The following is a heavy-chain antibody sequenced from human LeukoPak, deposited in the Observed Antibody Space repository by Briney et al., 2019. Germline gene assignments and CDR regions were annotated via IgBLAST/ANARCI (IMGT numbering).Heavy chain of an antibody. V-gene: IGHV3-33*06. J-gene: IGHJ2*01. Sequence: GGSLRLSSAPSGLNFNDNDMDWGRDAPGKGLERVAVIWDDGSNKYYEASVKGRFTISRDISKNMLYLQMKSLRVKDTAVYYGAKERGGQVRDFDLWGRGTLVTVSS. CDR1: GLNFNDND. CDR2: IWDDGSNK. D-gene: IGHD3-10*01. CDR3: AKERGGQVRDFDL.